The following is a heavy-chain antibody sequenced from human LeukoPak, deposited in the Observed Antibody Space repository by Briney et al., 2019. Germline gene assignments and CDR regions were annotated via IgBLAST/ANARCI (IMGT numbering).Heavy chain of an antibody. Sequence: PGGSLRLSCAASGFTFSSYAMHWVRQAPGKGLEWVAVISYDGSNKYYADSVKGRFTISRDNSKNTLYLQMNSLRAEDTAVYYCARVASMVRGVIITTYLDYWGQGTLVTVSS. D-gene: IGHD3-10*01. CDR1: GFTFSSYA. CDR2: ISYDGSNK. J-gene: IGHJ4*02. V-gene: IGHV3-30-3*01. CDR3: ARVASMVRGVIITTYLDY.